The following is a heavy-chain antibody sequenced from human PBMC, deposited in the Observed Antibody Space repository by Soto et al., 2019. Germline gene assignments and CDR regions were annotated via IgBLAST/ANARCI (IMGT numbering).Heavy chain of an antibody. J-gene: IGHJ5*02. D-gene: IGHD3-3*01. CDR3: ARSRRITMIGVVSWFDP. CDR2: IYWNDDQ. V-gene: IGHV2-5*01. Sequence: QITLKESGPTLVKPTQTLTLTCTFSGFSLTTSGVGVGWIRQSPGKALDWLALIYWNDDQWYSPSLKSRLTITKDTSKNQVVLKMTNMDPGDTATYFCARSRRITMIGVVSWFDPWGQGTLVTVSS. CDR1: GFSLTTSGVG.